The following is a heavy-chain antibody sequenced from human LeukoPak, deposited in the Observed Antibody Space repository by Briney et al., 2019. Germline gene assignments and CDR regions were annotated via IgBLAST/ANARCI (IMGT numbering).Heavy chain of an antibody. CDR3: AKDGRSIAAAGNFDY. Sequence: GGSLRLSCAASGFTFSSYAMSWVRQAPGKGLEWVSAISGSGGSTYYADSVKGRFTISRDNPKNTLYLQMNSLRAEDTAVYYCAKDGRSIAAAGNFDYWGQGTLVTVSS. D-gene: IGHD6-13*01. V-gene: IGHV3-23*01. CDR1: GFTFSSYA. J-gene: IGHJ4*02. CDR2: ISGSGGST.